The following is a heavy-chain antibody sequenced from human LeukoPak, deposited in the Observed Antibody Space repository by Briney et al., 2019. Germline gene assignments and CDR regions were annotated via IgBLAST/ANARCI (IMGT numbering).Heavy chain of an antibody. J-gene: IGHJ4*02. Sequence: GGSLRLSCAASGFTFSSYSMNWVRQAPGKGLEWVSSISSSSSYIYYADSVKGRFTISRDNAKDTLYLQMNSLRAEDTAVYYCTGHHQAYSRTYWGQGTLVTVSS. D-gene: IGHD4-11*01. CDR1: GFTFSSYS. CDR3: TGHHQAYSRTY. V-gene: IGHV3-21*01. CDR2: ISSSSSYI.